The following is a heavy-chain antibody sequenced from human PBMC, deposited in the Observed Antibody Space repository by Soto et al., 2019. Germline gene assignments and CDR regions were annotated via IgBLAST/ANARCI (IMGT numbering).Heavy chain of an antibody. CDR1: GYTFTGYY. CDR2: INPNSGGT. V-gene: IGHV1-2*04. J-gene: IGHJ6*02. Sequence: ASVKVSCKASGYTFTGYYMHWVRQAPGQGLEWMGWINPNSGGTNYAQKFQGWVTMTRDTSISTAYLELSRLRSDDTAVYYCARGRAAAGTGATPYYGMDVWGQGTTVTVSS. D-gene: IGHD6-13*01. CDR3: ARGRAAAGTGATPYYGMDV.